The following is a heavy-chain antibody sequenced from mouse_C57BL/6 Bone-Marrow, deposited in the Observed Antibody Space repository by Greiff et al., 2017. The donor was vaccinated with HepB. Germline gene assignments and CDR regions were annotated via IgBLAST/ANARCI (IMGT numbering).Heavy chain of an antibody. V-gene: IGHV5-12*01. CDR1: GFTFSDYY. J-gene: IGHJ1*03. CDR3: ARHNYGSSWYFDV. CDR2: ISNGGGST. D-gene: IGHD1-1*01. Sequence: EVKLMESGGGLVQPGGSLKLSCAASGFTFSDYYMYWVRQTPEKRLEWVAYISNGGGSTYYPDTVKGRFTISRDNAKNTLYLQMSRLKSEDTAMYYCARHNYGSSWYFDVWGTGTTVTVSS.